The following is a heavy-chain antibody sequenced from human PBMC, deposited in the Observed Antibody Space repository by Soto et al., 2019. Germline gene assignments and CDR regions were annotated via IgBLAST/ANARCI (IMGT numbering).Heavy chain of an antibody. CDR3: ARDGGTFDY. D-gene: IGHD3-3*01. CDR1: GFTFSSYA. Sequence: PGGTLRISSAAYGFTFSSYAMHWVRQAPGKGLEWVAVISYDGSNKYYADSVKGRFTIPRDNSKNTLYLQMNSLRAEDTAVYYCARDGGTFDYWGQGSLVTVSS. J-gene: IGHJ4*01. V-gene: IGHV3-30-3*01. CDR2: ISYDGSNK.